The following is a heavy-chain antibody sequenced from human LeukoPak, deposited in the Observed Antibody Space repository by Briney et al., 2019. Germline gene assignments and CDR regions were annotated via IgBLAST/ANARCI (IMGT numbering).Heavy chain of an antibody. J-gene: IGHJ4*02. Sequence: GASVKVSCKASGYTFTSYGISWVRQAPGQGLEWMGWINPNSGGTNYAQKFQGMVTMTRDTSISTAYMELSRLRSDDTAVYYCARGGVVVVPAAILAYFDYWGQGTLVTVSS. CDR1: GYTFTSYG. CDR2: INPNSGGT. V-gene: IGHV1-2*02. D-gene: IGHD2-2*01. CDR3: ARGGVVVVPAAILAYFDY.